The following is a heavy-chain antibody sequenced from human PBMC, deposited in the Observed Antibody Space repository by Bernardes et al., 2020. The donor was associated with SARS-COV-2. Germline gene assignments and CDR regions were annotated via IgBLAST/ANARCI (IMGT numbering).Heavy chain of an antibody. CDR1: VVSMSSYY. CDR2: IYFTGSA. CDR3: ARALTGDPPTLDY. D-gene: IGHD7-27*01. V-gene: IGHV4-59*01. J-gene: IGHJ4*02. Sequence: SETLSLTCTISVVSMSSYYWSWIRQPPGKGLEWIGYIYFTGSARYNPSLKSRVSISVDTSKNQFSLRLTSVTAADTAVYYCARALTGDPPTLDYWGQGTLVTVSS.